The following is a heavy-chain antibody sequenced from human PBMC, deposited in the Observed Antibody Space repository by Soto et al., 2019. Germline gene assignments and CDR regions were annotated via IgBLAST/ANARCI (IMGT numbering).Heavy chain of an antibody. CDR3: ARALEWLLCGGENWFDP. CDR2: ISAYNGNT. J-gene: IGHJ5*02. Sequence: ASVKVSCKASGYTFTSYGISWVRQAPGQGLERMGWISAYNGNTNYAQKLQCRVTMTTDTSTSTAYMELSSLRSEDTAVYYCARALEWLLCGGENWFDPWGQGTLVTVSS. D-gene: IGHD3-3*01. V-gene: IGHV1-18*01. CDR1: GYTFTSYG.